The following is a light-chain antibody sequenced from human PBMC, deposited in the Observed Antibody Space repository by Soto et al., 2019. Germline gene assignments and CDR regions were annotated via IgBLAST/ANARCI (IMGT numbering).Light chain of an antibody. CDR1: QTVTTSQ. Sequence: EVVLTQSPGTLSLSPGERATLSCRASQTVTTSQLTWFQQKPGQAPRLLIYAASIRAGRIPDRDSGSGSGRDFTLTISRLEPEDFAVYYCQQYGSAPFTFGGGTKLELK. CDR3: QQYGSAPFT. J-gene: IGKJ4*01. V-gene: IGKV3-20*01. CDR2: AAS.